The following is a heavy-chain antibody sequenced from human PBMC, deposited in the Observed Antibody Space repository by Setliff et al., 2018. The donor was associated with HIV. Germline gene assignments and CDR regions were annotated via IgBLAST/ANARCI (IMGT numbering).Heavy chain of an antibody. CDR1: GGSISSYY. V-gene: IGHV4-4*07. CDR3: ARIATYYDTSGYLIPYYFDY. CDR2: IYTSGST. J-gene: IGHJ4*02. Sequence: SETLSLTCTVSGGSISSYYWSWIRQPAGKGLEWIGRIYTSGSTNYNPSLKSRVTMSVDTSKNQFSLKLSSVTAADTAVYYCARIATYYDTSGYLIPYYFDYWGQGTLVTVSS. D-gene: IGHD3-22*01.